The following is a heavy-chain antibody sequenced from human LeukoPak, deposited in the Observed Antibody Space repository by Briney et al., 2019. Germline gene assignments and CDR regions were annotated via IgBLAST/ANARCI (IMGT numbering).Heavy chain of an antibody. CDR3: ARGVGYYDFWSGYYSFGYYFDY. CDR2: INPNSGGT. D-gene: IGHD3-3*01. J-gene: IGHJ4*02. V-gene: IGHV1-2*02. CDR1: GYTFTGYY. Sequence: ASVKVSCKASGYTFTGYYMHWVRQAPGQGLEWMGWINPNSGGTNYAQKFQGRVTMTRDTSISTAYMELSRPRSDDTAVYYCARGVGYYDFWSGYYSFGYYFDYWGQGTLVTVSS.